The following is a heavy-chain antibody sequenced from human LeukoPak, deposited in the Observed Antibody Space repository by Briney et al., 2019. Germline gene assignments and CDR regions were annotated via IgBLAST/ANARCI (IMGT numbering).Heavy chain of an antibody. CDR1: GYTFTSYG. CDR3: ARDSVCISGGSRYWPDAFDI. V-gene: IGHV1-18*01. Sequence: ASVKVSCKASGYTFTSYGISWVRQAPGQGLEWMGWISAYNGNTNYAQKLQGRVTMTTDTSTSTAYMELRSLRSDDTAVYYCARDSVCISGGSRYWPDAFDIWGQGTMVTVSS. J-gene: IGHJ3*02. D-gene: IGHD2-15*01. CDR2: ISAYNGNT.